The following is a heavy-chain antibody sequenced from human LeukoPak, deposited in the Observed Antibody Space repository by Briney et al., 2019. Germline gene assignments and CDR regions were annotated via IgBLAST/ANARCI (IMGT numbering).Heavy chain of an antibody. J-gene: IGHJ4*02. D-gene: IGHD1-26*01. CDR2: FDRKSGET. CDR1: GYTLTEFP. V-gene: IGHV1-24*01. Sequence: ASVKVSCKVSGYTLTEFPMHWVRQSPGKGLEWMGRFDRKSGETISALKFQGRVTMTEDTSTDTAYMELNSLSSEDTAAYYCAADQGEGCRTYFGYWGQGTLVTVSS. CDR3: AADQGEGCRTYFGY.